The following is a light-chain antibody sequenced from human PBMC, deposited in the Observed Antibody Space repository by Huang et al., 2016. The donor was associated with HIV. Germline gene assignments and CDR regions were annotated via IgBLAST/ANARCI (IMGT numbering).Light chain of an antibody. CDR2: GAS. J-gene: IGKJ4*01. CDR1: QSVSNNY. Sequence: EIVLTQSPGTLSLSPGERATLSCRASQSVSNNYFAWYQQKPGQAPRLLIYGASSRATGIPDRFSGSGSGTGFTLTISRLEPEDFAVYFCQQYGTLLTFGGGTKVEI. V-gene: IGKV3-20*01. CDR3: QQYGTLLT.